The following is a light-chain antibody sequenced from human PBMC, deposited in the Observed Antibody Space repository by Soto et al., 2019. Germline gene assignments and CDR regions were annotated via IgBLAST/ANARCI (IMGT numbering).Light chain of an antibody. CDR1: SSDVAYYNF. CDR2: EVS. V-gene: IGLV2-14*01. J-gene: IGLJ2*01. Sequence: QSALTQPASVSGSPGQSITISCTGTSSDVAYYNFVSWYQQHPGKAPQLLIYEVSSRPSGVSDRFSGSKSGNTASLTISGLQAEDEADYYCSSYTTSSTLVFGGGTKLTV. CDR3: SSYTTSSTLV.